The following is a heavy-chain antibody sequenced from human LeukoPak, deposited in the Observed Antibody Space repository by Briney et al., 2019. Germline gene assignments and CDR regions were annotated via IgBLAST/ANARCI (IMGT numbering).Heavy chain of an antibody. Sequence: PGGSLRLSCAASGFTVSSNYMSWVRQAPGKGLEWVSAISGSGGSTYYADSVKGRFTISRDNSKNTLYLQMNSLRVEDTAVYYCAKGITPYYYYGMDVWGQGTTVTVSS. D-gene: IGHD1-14*01. V-gene: IGHV3-23*01. J-gene: IGHJ6*02. CDR2: ISGSGGST. CDR3: AKGITPYYYYGMDV. CDR1: GFTVSSNY.